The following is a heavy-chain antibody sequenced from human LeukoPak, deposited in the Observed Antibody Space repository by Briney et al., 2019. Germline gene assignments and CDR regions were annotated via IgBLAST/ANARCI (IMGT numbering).Heavy chain of an antibody. CDR3: AERHKAGIAVAGGAFDI. D-gene: IGHD6-19*01. V-gene: IGHV4-30-4*01. CDR2: IYYSGST. CDR1: GGSISSGDYY. Sequence: SETLSLTCTVSGGSISSGDYYWSWIRQPPGKGLEWIGYIYYSGSTYYNPSLKSRVTISVDTSKNQFSLKLSSVTAADTAVYYCAERHKAGIAVAGGAFDIWGQGTMVTVSS. J-gene: IGHJ3*02.